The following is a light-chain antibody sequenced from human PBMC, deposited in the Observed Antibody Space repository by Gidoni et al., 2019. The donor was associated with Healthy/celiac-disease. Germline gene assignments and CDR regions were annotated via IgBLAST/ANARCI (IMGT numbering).Light chain of an antibody. CDR2: GAS. Sequence: EIVMTQSPATLSVSPGERATLSCRASQSVSSNLAWYQQKPGQAPRLLIYGASTRATGIPARFSGSGSGTEFPLPISSLQSEDFAVYYCQQYNNWPPEGTFGQGTKVEIK. CDR3: QQYNNWPPEGT. J-gene: IGKJ1*01. V-gene: IGKV3-15*01. CDR1: QSVSSN.